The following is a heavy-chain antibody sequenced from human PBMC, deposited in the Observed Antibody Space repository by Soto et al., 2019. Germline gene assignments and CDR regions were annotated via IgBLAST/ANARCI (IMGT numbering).Heavy chain of an antibody. D-gene: IGHD6-13*01. CDR3: ARAGGYSRTTPNPRAYAMDG. Sequence: EVQLLQSGGGLVKPEGSLRLSCAVSGFTFNSYSMNWVRQSPGKGLEWVSSISSFSNYMYYTDSEKGRFTISRDNARNSLCLQMNRLRAEDTTVYYWARAGGYSRTTPNPRAYAMDGWGQGTTVTVSS. J-gene: IGHJ6*02. CDR2: ISSFSNYM. CDR1: GFTFNSYS. V-gene: IGHV3-21*01.